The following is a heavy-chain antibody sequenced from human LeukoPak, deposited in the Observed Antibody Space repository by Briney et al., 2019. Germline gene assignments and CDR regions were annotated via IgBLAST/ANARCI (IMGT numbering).Heavy chain of an antibody. J-gene: IGHJ6*02. D-gene: IGHD3/OR15-3a*01. CDR1: GGSISSGGYY. Sequence: QPSETLSLTCTVSGGSISSGGYYWSWIRQHPGKGLEWIGYIYHSGYTYYNPSLKSRVTISVDTSKNQFSLKLSSVTAADTAVYYCASPGVVPRLPGIFGQPLYYYYGMDVWGQGTTVTVSS. CDR2: IYHSGYT. CDR3: ASPGVVPRLPGIFGQPLYYYYGMDV. V-gene: IGHV4-31*03.